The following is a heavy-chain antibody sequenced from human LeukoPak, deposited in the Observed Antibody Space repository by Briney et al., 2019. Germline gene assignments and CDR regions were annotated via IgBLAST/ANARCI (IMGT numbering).Heavy chain of an antibody. CDR2: ISRSSDYI. J-gene: IGHJ4*02. D-gene: IGHD3-10*01. CDR3: VRVALYFYDSESYYFFEH. Sequence: GGSLRLSCAASGFSFDTYSMNWVRQAPGKGLEWVSSISRSSDYIYYADSVKGRFTISRDNAKNSLYLQMNTLRVEDTAIYYCVRVALYFYDSESYYFFEHWGQGTPVTASS. V-gene: IGHV3-21*01. CDR1: GFSFDTYS.